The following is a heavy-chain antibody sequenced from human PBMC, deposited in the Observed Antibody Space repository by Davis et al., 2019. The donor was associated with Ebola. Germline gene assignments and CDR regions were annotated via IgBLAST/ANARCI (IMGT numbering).Heavy chain of an antibody. D-gene: IGHD3-10*01. Sequence: GGSLRLSCAASGFTFSGSAMHWSRQASGKGLEWVGRIRSKANSYATAYAASVKGRFTISRDDSKNTAYLQMNSLKTEDTAVYYCVRVDYYGMDVWDQGTTVTVSS. CDR3: VRVDYYGMDV. J-gene: IGHJ6*02. CDR1: GFTFSGSA. V-gene: IGHV3-73*01. CDR2: IRSKANSYAT.